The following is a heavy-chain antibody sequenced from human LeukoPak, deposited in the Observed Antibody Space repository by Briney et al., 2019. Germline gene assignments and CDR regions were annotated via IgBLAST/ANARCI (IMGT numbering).Heavy chain of an antibody. J-gene: IGHJ4*02. Sequence: GESLKISCKGPGYSFTTYWIAWVRQMPGKGLEWMGIIHPGDSDTRYSPSFQGQVTISADKSTSTAYLQWSSLKASDTAIYYCARRPPNYYDSSGYSVFDYWGQGILVTVSS. CDR1: GYSFTTYW. CDR2: IHPGDSDT. D-gene: IGHD3-22*01. CDR3: ARRPPNYYDSSGYSVFDY. V-gene: IGHV5-51*01.